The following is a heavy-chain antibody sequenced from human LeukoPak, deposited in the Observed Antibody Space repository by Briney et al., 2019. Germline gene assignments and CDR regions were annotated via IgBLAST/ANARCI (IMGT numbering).Heavy chain of an antibody. CDR3: ARGGRHCSGGSCSQWGAFDI. V-gene: IGHV3-21*01. CDR2: ISSSTSYV. D-gene: IGHD2-15*01. Sequence: GGSLRLSCAASGFTFSDYSMNWVRQAPGKGLEWVSSISSSTSYVYYADSAKGRFTISRDNAKNSLYLQMNSLRAEDTAVYYCARGGRHCSGGSCSQWGAFDIWGQGTMVTVSS. J-gene: IGHJ3*02. CDR1: GFTFSDYS.